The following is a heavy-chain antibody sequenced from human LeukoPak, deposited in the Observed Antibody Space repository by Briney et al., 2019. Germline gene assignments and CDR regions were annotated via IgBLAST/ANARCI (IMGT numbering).Heavy chain of an antibody. CDR3: ARRAPSIAAAGTKKYYFDY. V-gene: IGHV1-69*13. J-gene: IGHJ4*02. Sequence: SVKVSCKASGGTFSSYAISWVRQAPGQGLEWMGGIIPIFGTANYAQKFRGRVTITADESTSTAYMELSSLRSEDTAVYYRARRAPSIAAAGTKKYYFDYWGQGTLVTVSS. D-gene: IGHD6-13*01. CDR2: IIPIFGTA. CDR1: GGTFSSYA.